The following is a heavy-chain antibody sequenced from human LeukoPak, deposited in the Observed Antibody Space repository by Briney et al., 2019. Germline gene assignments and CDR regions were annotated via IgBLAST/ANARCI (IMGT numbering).Heavy chain of an antibody. CDR2: ISAYNGNT. CDR1: GYTFTSYG. J-gene: IGHJ3*02. V-gene: IGHV1-18*01. CDR3: ARDYTSNYDILTGHYIMDAFDI. Sequence: ASVKVSCKASGYTFTSYGISWVRQAPGQGLEWMGWISAYNGNTNYAQKLQGRVTMTTDTSTSTAYVELRSLRSDDTAVYYCARDYTSNYDILTGHYIMDAFDIWGQGTMVTVSS. D-gene: IGHD3-9*01.